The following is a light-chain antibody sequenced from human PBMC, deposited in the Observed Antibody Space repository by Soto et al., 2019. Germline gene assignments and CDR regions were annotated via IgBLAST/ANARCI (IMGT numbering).Light chain of an antibody. J-gene: IGLJ1*01. V-gene: IGLV1-47*01. Sequence: QSVLTQPPSASGTPGQRVTISCSGSSSNIGSNYVYWYQQLPGTAPKLLIYRNNQRPSGVPDRFSGSKSGNSASLAISGLRSEDEADYYCAAWDDSLSRYVFGTGTKLTVL. CDR1: SSNIGSNY. CDR3: AAWDDSLSRYV. CDR2: RNN.